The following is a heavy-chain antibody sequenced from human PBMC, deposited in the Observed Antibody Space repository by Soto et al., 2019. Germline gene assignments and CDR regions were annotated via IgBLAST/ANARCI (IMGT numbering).Heavy chain of an antibody. V-gene: IGHV5-51*01. D-gene: IGHD2-15*01. J-gene: IGHJ3*02. CDR2: IYPGDSDT. CDR3: ARRTRLGYCSGGSCPAQDAFDI. Sequence: PGESLKISCKGSGYSFTSYWIGWVRQMPGKGLEWMGIIYPGDSDTRYSPSFQGQVTISADKSISTAYLQWSSLKASDTAMYYCARRTRLGYCSGGSCPAQDAFDIWGQGTMVTVSS. CDR1: GYSFTSYW.